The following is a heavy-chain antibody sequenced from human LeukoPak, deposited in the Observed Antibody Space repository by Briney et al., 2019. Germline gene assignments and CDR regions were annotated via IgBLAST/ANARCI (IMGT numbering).Heavy chain of an antibody. Sequence: SETLSLTCAVYGGSFSGYYWSWIRQPPGKGLEWIGEINHSGSTNYNPSLKSRVTISVDTSKNQFSLKLSSVTAADTAVYYCARGQYDYVWGSYRPSSFDYWGQGTLVTVSS. CDR1: GGSFSGYY. V-gene: IGHV4-34*01. CDR2: INHSGST. CDR3: ARGQYDYVWGSYRPSSFDY. J-gene: IGHJ4*02. D-gene: IGHD3-16*02.